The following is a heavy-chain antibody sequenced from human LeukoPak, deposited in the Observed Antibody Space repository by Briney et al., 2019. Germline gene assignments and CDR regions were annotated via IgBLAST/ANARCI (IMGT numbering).Heavy chain of an antibody. CDR2: SSASGDSP. CDR3: AKGVYGSGSYREYFEQ. CDR1: GFTFNNYA. Sequence: GESLRLSCTASGFTFNNYAMSWVRQAPGKGLEWVSASSASGDSPYYADSVKGRFTISRDNSKNTLDLQMNSLRVEDTAVYYCAKGVYGSGSYREYFEQWGQGTLVTVSS. J-gene: IGHJ1*01. V-gene: IGHV3-23*01. D-gene: IGHD3-10*01.